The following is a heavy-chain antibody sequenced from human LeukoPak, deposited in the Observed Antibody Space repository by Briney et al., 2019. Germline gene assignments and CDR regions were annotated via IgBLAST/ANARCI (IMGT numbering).Heavy chain of an antibody. CDR3: AALPTQYSSSSGY. CDR2: IYYSGYT. V-gene: IGHV4-59*08. J-gene: IGHJ4*02. CDR1: GGSISSYY. D-gene: IGHD6-6*01. Sequence: PSETLSLTCTVSGGSISSYYWSWIRQPPGKGLEWIGYIYYSGYTNHNPSLKSRVTISVDTSKNQFSLKLSSVTAADTAVYYCAALPTQYSSSSGYWGQGTLVTVSS.